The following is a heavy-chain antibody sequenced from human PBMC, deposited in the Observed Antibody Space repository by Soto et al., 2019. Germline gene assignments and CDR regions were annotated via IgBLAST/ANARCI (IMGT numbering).Heavy chain of an antibody. J-gene: IGHJ6*01. CDR1: GSSISSGYY. CDR2: IYHIGST. D-gene: IGHD3-9*01. V-gene: IGHV4-38-2*01. Sequence: XGTLSLACAVSGSSISSGYYWCWIRQPPGKGLEWIGSIYHIGSTYYNPSLKSRVTISVDTSKNQFSLKLSSVTAADTAVYYCACRHFDWLSGDYGMDVWGQGTTVTVYS. CDR3: ACRHFDWLSGDYGMDV.